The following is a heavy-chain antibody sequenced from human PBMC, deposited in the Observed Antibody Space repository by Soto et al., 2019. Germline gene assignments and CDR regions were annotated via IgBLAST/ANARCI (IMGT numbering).Heavy chain of an antibody. CDR1: GYTFTSYG. J-gene: IGHJ4*02. Sequence: QVHLVQSGAEVKKPGASVKVSCKASGYTFTSYGITGVRQAPGQGLEWVGWISAQNGNTDYAQKLQGRVIVTRDTSTSTAYMELGSLISGDTAVYYCARGRYGDYWGQGALVTVSS. V-gene: IGHV1-18*01. CDR2: ISAQNGNT. CDR3: ARGRYGDY. D-gene: IGHD1-1*01.